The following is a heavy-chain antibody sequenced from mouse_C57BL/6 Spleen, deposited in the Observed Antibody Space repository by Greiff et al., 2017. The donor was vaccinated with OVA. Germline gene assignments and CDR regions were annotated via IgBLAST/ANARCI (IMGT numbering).Heavy chain of an antibody. V-gene: IGHV1-69*01. CDR2: IDPSDSYT. Sequence: VQLQQPGAELVMPGASVKLSCKASGYTFTSYWMHWVKQRPGQGLEWIGEIDPSDSYTNSNPKFKGKSTLTVDKSSSTAYMQLSSLTSEDSAVYYCATTVVEEGFAYWGQGTLVTVSA. CDR1: GYTFTSYW. J-gene: IGHJ3*01. CDR3: ATTVVEEGFAY. D-gene: IGHD1-1*01.